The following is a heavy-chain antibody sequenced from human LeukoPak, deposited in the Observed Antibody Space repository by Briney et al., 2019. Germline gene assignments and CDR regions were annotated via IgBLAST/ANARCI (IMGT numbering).Heavy chain of an antibody. J-gene: IGHJ4*02. CDR1: GGSISSYY. CDR2: IYYTGAT. V-gene: IGHV4-59*08. Sequence: PSETLSLTCTVSGGSISSYYWGWIRQPPGKGLEYIGNIYYTGATNSSPSLKSRVIVSVDTSNNQFSLRLNSVTAADTAVYFCASYGYTSAWTRFDNWGQGILVTVSS. D-gene: IGHD6-19*01. CDR3: ASYGYTSAWTRFDN.